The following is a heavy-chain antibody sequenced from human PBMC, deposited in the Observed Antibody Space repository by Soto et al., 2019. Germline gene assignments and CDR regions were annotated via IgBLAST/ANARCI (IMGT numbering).Heavy chain of an antibody. CDR2: MNPNSGNT. CDR3: ARGAMGGYYYVDWFDP. J-gene: IGHJ5*02. V-gene: IGHV1-8*01. D-gene: IGHD3-22*01. Sequence: QVQLVQSGAEVKKPGASVKVSCKASGYTFTSYDINWVRQATGQGLEWMGWMNPNSGNTGYAQKFQGRVTMTRNTSISTAYMELSRLRSEDTAVYYCARGAMGGYYYVDWFDPWGQGTLVTVSS. CDR1: GYTFTSYD.